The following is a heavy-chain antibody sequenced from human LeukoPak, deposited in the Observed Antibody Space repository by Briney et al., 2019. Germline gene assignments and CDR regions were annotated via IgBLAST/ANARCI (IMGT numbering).Heavy chain of an antibody. CDR3: ARDYDILTGYSNPFLGMDV. CDR2: INTNTGNP. J-gene: IGHJ6*02. V-gene: IGHV7-4-1*02. CDR1: GYTFTSYA. Sequence: GASVNVSCKASGYTFTSYAMNWVRQAPGQGLEWMGWINTNTGNPTYAQGFTGRFVFSLDTSVSTAYLHISSLKAEDAAVYYCARDYDILTGYSNPFLGMDVWGQGTTVTVSS. D-gene: IGHD3-9*01.